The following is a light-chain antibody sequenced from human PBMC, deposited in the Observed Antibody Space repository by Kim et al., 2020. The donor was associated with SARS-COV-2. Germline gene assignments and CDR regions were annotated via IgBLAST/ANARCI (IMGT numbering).Light chain of an antibody. CDR3: QQYDNLPLT. V-gene: IGKV1-33*01. J-gene: IGKJ4*01. Sequence: SASIGDRVTITCQASQDISNYLTWHQQKPGKAPKVLIYDASTLETGVPSRFSGGGSGTDFTFTIASLQPEDVATYYCQQYDNLPLTFGVGTKVEIK. CDR2: DAS. CDR1: QDISNY.